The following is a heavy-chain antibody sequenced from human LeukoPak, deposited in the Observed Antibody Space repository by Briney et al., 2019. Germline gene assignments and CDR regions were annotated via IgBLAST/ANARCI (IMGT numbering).Heavy chain of an antibody. CDR3: ARAAGGTSGAFDI. J-gene: IGHJ3*02. V-gene: IGHV4-59*01. Sequence: PSETLSLTCTVSGGSISSYYWSWIRQPPGKGLEWIGYIYYSGSTNYNPSLKSRVTISVDTSKNQFSLKLSSVTAADTAVYYCARAAGGTSGAFDIWGQGTMVTVSS. D-gene: IGHD1-26*01. CDR2: IYYSGST. CDR1: GGSISSYY.